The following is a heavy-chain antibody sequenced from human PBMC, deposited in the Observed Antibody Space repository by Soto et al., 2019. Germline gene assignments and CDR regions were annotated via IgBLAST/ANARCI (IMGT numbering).Heavy chain of an antibody. V-gene: IGHV1-2*04. D-gene: IGHD2-15*01. J-gene: IGHJ4*02. CDR2: INPNSGGT. CDR1: GYTFTGYY. CDR3: ARVPPPTAAYCSGGSCPVPFDY. Sequence: ASVKVSCKASGYTFTGYYMHWVRQAPGQGLEWMGWINPNSGGTNYAQKFQGWVTMTRDTSISTAYMELSRLRSDDTAVYYCARVPPPTAAYCSGGSCPVPFDYWGQGTLVTVSS.